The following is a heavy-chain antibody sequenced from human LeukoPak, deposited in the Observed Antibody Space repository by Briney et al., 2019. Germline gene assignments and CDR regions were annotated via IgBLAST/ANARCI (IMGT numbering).Heavy chain of an antibody. CDR1: GLTFSVFG. CDR3: AKGRSGSYQDFDH. D-gene: IGHD1-26*01. J-gene: IGHJ4*02. Sequence: GGSLRLSCGASGLTFSVFGVHWVRQAPGKGLEWVAFISSDESKKYHVDSVKGRFTISRDNSKNMVYLQMNSLSAEDTAVYYCAKGRSGSYQDFDHWGPGTLVTVSS. CDR2: ISSDESKK. V-gene: IGHV3-30*18.